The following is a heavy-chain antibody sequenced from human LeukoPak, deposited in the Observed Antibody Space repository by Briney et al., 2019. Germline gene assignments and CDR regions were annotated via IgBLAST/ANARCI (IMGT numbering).Heavy chain of an antibody. V-gene: IGHV3-74*01. CDR2: ISNDGSST. CDR3: ARVGQGVGNRLDY. CDR1: GFSFSSYW. J-gene: IGHJ4*02. Sequence: PGGSLRLSCAASGFSFSSYWMFWVRQAPGKGLVWVSGISNDGSSTVNADPVKGRFTISRDNAKNSLYLQMNSLRAEDTAVYYCARVGQGVGNRLDYWGQGTLVTVSS.